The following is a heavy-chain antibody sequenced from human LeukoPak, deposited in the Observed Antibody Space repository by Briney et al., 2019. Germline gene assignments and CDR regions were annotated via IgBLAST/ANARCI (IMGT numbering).Heavy chain of an antibody. V-gene: IGHV4-59*01. CDR1: GGSFGNYY. CDR2: IYDSGTT. J-gene: IGHJ3*02. CDR3: ARDFSAAFDI. D-gene: IGHD2/OR15-2a*01. Sequence: PSETLSLTCTVSGGSFGNYYWSWIRQPPGKGLEWIGYIYDSGTTNYNPSLKSRVTISVDTATNQFSLKLRSVTAADTAVYYCARDFSAAFDIWGQGTMVTVSS.